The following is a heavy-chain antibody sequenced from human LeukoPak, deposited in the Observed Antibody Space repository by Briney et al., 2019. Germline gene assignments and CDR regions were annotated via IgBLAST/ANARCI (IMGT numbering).Heavy chain of an antibody. J-gene: IGHJ4*02. CDR1: GGTFSSYA. CDR2: INPSGGST. V-gene: IGHV1-46*01. CDR3: AREGAYGDYFDY. Sequence: ASVTVSCKASGGTFSSYATSWVRQAPGQGLEWMGIINPSGGSTSYAQKFQGRVTMTRDTSTSTVYMELSSLRSEDTAVYYCAREGAYGDYFDYWGQGTLVTVSS. D-gene: IGHD4-17*01.